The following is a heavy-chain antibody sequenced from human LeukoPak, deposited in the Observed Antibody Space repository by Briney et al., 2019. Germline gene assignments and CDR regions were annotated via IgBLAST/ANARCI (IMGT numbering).Heavy chain of an antibody. D-gene: IGHD3-22*01. CDR3: ATDAAKYYYDSSGHNWFDP. V-gene: IGHV4-39*07. CDR2: IYYSGST. Sequence: SETLSLTCTVSGGSISSSSYYWGWIRQPPGKGLEWIGSIYYSGSTYYNPSLKSRVTISVDTSKNQFSLKLSSVTAADTAVYYCATDAAKYYYDSSGHNWFDPWGQGTLVNVSS. J-gene: IGHJ5*02. CDR1: GGSISSSSYY.